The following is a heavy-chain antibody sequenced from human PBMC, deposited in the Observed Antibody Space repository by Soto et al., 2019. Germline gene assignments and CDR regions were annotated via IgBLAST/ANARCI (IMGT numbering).Heavy chain of an antibody. CDR3: AKDPSPIVVYSYYFDD. CDR1: GFTFSSYA. Sequence: GGSLRLSCAASGFTFSSYAMSWVRQAPGKGLEWVSAISGSGGSTYYADSVKGRFTISRDNSKNTLYLQMNSLRAEDTAVYYCAKDPSPIVVYSYYFDDWGKGTLVTVSS. D-gene: IGHD2-15*01. V-gene: IGHV3-23*01. J-gene: IGHJ4*02. CDR2: ISGSGGST.